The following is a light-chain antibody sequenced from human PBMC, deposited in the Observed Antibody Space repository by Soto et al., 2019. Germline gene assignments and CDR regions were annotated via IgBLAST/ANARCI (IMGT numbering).Light chain of an antibody. J-gene: IGLJ2*01. Sequence: QSALTQPPSASGSPGQSVTISCTGTSSDVGDYNYVSWYQQHPGKAPKLMIYEVNKRPSGVPDRFSGSKSGNTASLTGSGLQAEDEADYYCSSYAGYSNLVFGGGTKLTVL. CDR2: EVN. CDR3: SSYAGYSNLV. CDR1: SSDVGDYNY. V-gene: IGLV2-8*01.